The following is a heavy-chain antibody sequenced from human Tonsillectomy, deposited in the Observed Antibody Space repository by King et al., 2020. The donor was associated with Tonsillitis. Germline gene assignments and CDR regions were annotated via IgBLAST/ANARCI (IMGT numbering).Heavy chain of an antibody. Sequence: VQLVESGGGVVQPGRSLRLSCAASGFTFSSYGMHWVRQAPGKGLEWVAVISYDGSNKYYADSVKGRFTISRDNSKNTLYLQMNSLRAEDTAVYYCAKDYCGGDCGDDYWGQGTLVTVSS. CDR2: ISYDGSNK. CDR1: GFTFSSYG. V-gene: IGHV3-30*18. CDR3: AKDYCGGDCGDDY. J-gene: IGHJ4*02. D-gene: IGHD2-21*02.